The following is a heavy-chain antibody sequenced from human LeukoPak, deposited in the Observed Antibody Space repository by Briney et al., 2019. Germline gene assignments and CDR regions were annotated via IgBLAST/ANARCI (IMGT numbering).Heavy chain of an antibody. Sequence: GGSLRLSCAASGFSFSKYWMHWVRQTPGEGLVWVSRIKEDGTYTGYADSVKGRFTISRDNARNTVFLQMNSLRAGDTAVYYCARDFDMGITPGDDFDFWGQGTLVTVSS. CDR1: GFSFSKYW. CDR2: IKEDGTYT. V-gene: IGHV3-74*01. CDR3: ARDFDMGITPGDDFDF. D-gene: IGHD3-9*01. J-gene: IGHJ4*02.